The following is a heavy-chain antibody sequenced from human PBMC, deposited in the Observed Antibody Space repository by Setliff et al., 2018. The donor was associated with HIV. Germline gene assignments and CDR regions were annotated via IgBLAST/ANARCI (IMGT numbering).Heavy chain of an antibody. CDR2: INHSGST. D-gene: IGHD1-26*01. J-gene: IGHJ4*02. CDR3: VSASGAYPYAVEY. CDR1: GGSFSGYF. Sequence: SETLSLTCTVSGGSFSGYFWSWIRQSPGKGLQWTGEINHSGSTTYNPSLKSRVTISVDTSRNQFSLRLTSVAAADTALYYCVSASGAYPYAVEYWGQGTLVTVSS. V-gene: IGHV4-34*01.